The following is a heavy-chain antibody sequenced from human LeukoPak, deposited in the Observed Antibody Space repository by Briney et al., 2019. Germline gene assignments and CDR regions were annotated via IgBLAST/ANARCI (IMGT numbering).Heavy chain of an antibody. D-gene: IGHD6-19*01. J-gene: IGHJ5*02. CDR3: ARDRLEYSSGWRWFDP. Sequence: PSETLSLTCTVSGGSISSYYWSWIRQPPGEGLEWIGYIYYSGSTNYNPSLKSRVTISVDTSKNQFSLKLSSVTAADTAVYYCARDRLEYSSGWRWFDPWGQGTLVTVSS. CDR2: IYYSGST. V-gene: IGHV4-59*01. CDR1: GGSISSYY.